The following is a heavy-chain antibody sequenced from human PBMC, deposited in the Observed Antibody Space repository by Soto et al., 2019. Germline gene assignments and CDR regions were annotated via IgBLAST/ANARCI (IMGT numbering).Heavy chain of an antibody. CDR1: GGTFSSYA. CDR3: ARGELPWTRSFDY. Sequence: SVKVSCKASGGTFSSYAISWVRQAPGQGLEWMGGIIPIFGTANYAQKFQGRVTITADESTSTAYMELSSLRSEDTTVYYCARGELPWTRSFDYWGQGTLVTVSS. CDR2: IIPIFGTA. D-gene: IGHD1-26*01. J-gene: IGHJ4*02. V-gene: IGHV1-69*13.